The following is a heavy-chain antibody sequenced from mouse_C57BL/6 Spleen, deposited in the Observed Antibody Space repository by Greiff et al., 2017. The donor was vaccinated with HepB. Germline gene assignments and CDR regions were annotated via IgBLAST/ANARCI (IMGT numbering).Heavy chain of an antibody. CDR3: ARSSGSSYFAMDY. D-gene: IGHD1-1*01. V-gene: IGHV1-53*01. Sequence: QVQLQQSGTELVKPGASVKLSCKASGYTFTSYWMHWVKQRPGQGLEWIGNINPSNGGTNYNEKFKSKATLTVDKSSSTAYMQLSSLTSEDSAVYYCARSSGSSYFAMDYWGQGTSVTVSS. J-gene: IGHJ4*01. CDR2: INPSNGGT. CDR1: GYTFTSYW.